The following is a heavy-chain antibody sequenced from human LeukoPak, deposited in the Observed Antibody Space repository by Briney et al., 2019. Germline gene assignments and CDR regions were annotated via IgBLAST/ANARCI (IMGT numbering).Heavy chain of an antibody. CDR3: ARSMVRGVTNYYYYGMDV. D-gene: IGHD3-10*01. CDR2: ISYDGSNK. V-gene: IGHV3-30*04. CDR1: GFTFSSYA. Sequence: PGGSLRLSCAASGFTFSSYAMHWVRQAPGKGLEWVAVISYDGSNKYYADSVKGRFTISRDNSKNTLYLQMNGLRAEDTAVYYCARSMVRGVTNYYYYGMDVWGQGTTVTVSS. J-gene: IGHJ6*02.